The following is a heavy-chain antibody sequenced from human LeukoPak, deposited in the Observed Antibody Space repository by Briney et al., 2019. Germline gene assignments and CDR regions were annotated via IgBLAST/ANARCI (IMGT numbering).Heavy chain of an antibody. Sequence: SVKVSCKASGGTFSSYAISWVRQAPGQGLEWMGGIIPIFGTANYAQKFQGRVTITADESTSTAYMELSSLRSEDTAVYYCARSGGITGTGNWFDPWGQGTLVTVSS. V-gene: IGHV1-69*13. CDR2: IIPIFGTA. CDR1: GGTFSSYA. D-gene: IGHD1-7*01. J-gene: IGHJ5*02. CDR3: ARSGGITGTGNWFDP.